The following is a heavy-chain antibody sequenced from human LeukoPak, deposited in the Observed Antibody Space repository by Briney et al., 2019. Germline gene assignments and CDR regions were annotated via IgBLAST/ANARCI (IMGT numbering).Heavy chain of an antibody. V-gene: IGHV4-59*01. Sequence: KPSETLSLTCTVSGGSISSYYWSWIRQPPGKGLEWIGYIYYSGSTNYNPSLKSRVTISVDTSKNQFSLKLSSVTAADTAVYYCARALGWDDGSSATRSRAFDIWGQGTMVTVSS. CDR2: IYYSGST. CDR3: ARALGWDDGSSATRSRAFDI. J-gene: IGHJ3*02. CDR1: GGSISSYY. D-gene: IGHD3-22*01.